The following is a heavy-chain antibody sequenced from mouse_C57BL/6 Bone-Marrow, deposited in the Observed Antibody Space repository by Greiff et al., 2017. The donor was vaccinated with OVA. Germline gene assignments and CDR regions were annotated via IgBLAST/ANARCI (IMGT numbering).Heavy chain of an antibody. V-gene: IGHV2-2*01. CDR2: IWSGGST. J-gene: IGHJ4*01. Sequence: VKLQESGPGLVQPSQSLSITCTVSGFSLTSYGVHWVRQSPGKGLEWLGVIWSGGSTDYNAAFISRLSISKDNSKSQVFFKMNSLQADDTAIYYCARKRMITTENAMDYWGQGTSVTVSS. D-gene: IGHD2-4*01. CDR1: GFSLTSYG. CDR3: ARKRMITTENAMDY.